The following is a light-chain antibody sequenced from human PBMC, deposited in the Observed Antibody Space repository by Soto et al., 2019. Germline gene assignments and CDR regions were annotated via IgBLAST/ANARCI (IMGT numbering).Light chain of an antibody. Sequence: EVVMTQSPATLSVSPGEGATLYCRASQSIRSNLAWYQKKPGQSHRLLIYGASTRATAVPARFSGSGSGTEFTLTISSPQSEDFAVYYCQQYDNCPLTFGGGTQVEIQ. CDR2: GAS. J-gene: IGKJ4*01. CDR3: QQYDNCPLT. CDR1: QSIRSN. V-gene: IGKV3-15*01.